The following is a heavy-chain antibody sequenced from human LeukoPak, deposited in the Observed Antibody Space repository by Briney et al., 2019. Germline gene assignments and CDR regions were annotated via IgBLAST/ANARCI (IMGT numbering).Heavy chain of an antibody. CDR1: GGSIRNYY. CDR2: IYDSGST. V-gene: IGHV4-59*01. D-gene: IGHD6-13*01. CDR3: ARDYAGSSSWNWFDP. J-gene: IGHJ5*02. Sequence: SETLSLTCTVSGGSIRNYYWNWIRQPPGKGLEWIGYIYDSGSTNYNPSLKSRVTISVDMSKNQFSLKLSSVTAADTAVYYCARDYAGSSSWNWFDPWGQGTLVTVSP.